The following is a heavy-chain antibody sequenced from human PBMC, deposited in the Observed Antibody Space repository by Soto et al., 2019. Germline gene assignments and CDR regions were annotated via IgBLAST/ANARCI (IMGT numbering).Heavy chain of an antibody. V-gene: IGHV4-31*03. J-gene: IGHJ6*02. Sequence: SETLPLTCTVSGGSISSGGYYWSWIRQHPGKGLEWIGYIYYSGSTYYNPSLKSRVTISVDTSKNQFSLKLSSVTAADTAVYYCARAKWSPYYYYYGMDVWGQGTTVTVSS. D-gene: IGHD2-8*01. CDR1: GGSISSGGYY. CDR2: IYYSGST. CDR3: ARAKWSPYYYYYGMDV.